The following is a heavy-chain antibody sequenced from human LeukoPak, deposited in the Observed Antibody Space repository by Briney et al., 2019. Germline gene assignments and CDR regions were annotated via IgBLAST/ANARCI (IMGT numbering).Heavy chain of an antibody. V-gene: IGHV1-18*01. CDR2: ISAHNGNT. D-gene: IGHD1-26*01. Sequence: ASVKVSCKASGYTFTSYGISWVRQAPGQGLEWMGWISAHNGNTNYAQKLQGRVTMTTDTSTSTAYMELRSLRSDDTAVYYCARSLRGSYLEYFQHWGQGTLVTVSS. J-gene: IGHJ1*01. CDR1: GYTFTSYG. CDR3: ARSLRGSYLEYFQH.